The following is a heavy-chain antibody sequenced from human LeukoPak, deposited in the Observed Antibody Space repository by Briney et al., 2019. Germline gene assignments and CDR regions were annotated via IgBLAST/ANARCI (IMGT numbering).Heavy chain of an antibody. V-gene: IGHV4-38-2*02. CDR1: GYSISSGYY. Sequence: SETLSLTCTVSGYSISSGYYWGWIRQPPGQGLEWIGSIYHSGSTYYNPSLKSRVTISVDTSKNQFSLKLSSVTAADTAVYYCARGIEYSRYGPWGQGTLVTVSS. CDR2: IYHSGST. D-gene: IGHD6-6*01. CDR3: ARGIEYSRYGP. J-gene: IGHJ5*02.